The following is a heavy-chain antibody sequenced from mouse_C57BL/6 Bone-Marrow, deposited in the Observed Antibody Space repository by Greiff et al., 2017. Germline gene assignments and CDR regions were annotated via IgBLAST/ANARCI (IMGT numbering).Heavy chain of an antibody. CDR1: GYTFTSYG. CDR2: IYPRSGNT. D-gene: IGHD1-1*01. Sequence: QVQLQQSGAELARPGASVKLSCKASGYTFTSYGISWVKQRTGQGLEWIGEIYPRSGNTYYNEKFKGKATLTADKSSSTAYMELRSLTSEASAVYVGAREEGGLITTVVAPYYWGQGTTLTVSS. J-gene: IGHJ2*01. CDR3: AREEGGLITTVVAPYY. V-gene: IGHV1-81*01.